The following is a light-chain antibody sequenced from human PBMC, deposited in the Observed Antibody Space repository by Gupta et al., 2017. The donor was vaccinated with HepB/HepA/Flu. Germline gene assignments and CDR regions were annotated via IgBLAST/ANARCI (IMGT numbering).Light chain of an antibody. CDR2: KAS. CDR3: QQDKTYPLT. J-gene: IGKJ4*01. CDR1: QSISTW. V-gene: IGKV1-5*03. Sequence: DIQLPQSPSTLSASVGDRVTITCRASQSISTWLAWYQQKPGKAPRLLIYKASTLKSGVPSRFSGSRSGTEFTLTISSLQPDDFATYYCQQDKTYPLTFGGGTMVEIK.